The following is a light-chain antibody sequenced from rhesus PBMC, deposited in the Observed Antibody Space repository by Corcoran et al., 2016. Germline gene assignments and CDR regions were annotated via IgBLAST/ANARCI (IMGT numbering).Light chain of an antibody. CDR3: QQHVSSPYS. CDR2: YAS. CDR1: QGISNY. V-gene: IGKV1S14*01. Sequence: DIQMTQSPSSLSASVGDKVTITCRASQGISNYLVWYQQKPGKAPKPLIYYASYLTRGVPPRFSGSGSGTDFLLTISSLQPEDFATYYCQQHVSSPYSFGQGTKVEIK. J-gene: IGKJ2*01.